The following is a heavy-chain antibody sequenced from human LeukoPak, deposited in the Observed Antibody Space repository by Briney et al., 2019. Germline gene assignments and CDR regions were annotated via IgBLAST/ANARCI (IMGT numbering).Heavy chain of an antibody. Sequence: PGGSLRLSCAASGFTFSSYGMHWVRQAPGKGLEWVAVISYDGSNKYYADSVKGRFTISRDNSKNTLYLQMNSLRAEDTAVYYCARGGFRGYCSSTSCYTALFIWGKGTTVTVSS. J-gene: IGHJ6*04. CDR2: ISYDGSNK. V-gene: IGHV3-30*03. CDR3: ARGGFRGYCSSTSCYTALFI. CDR1: GFTFSSYG. D-gene: IGHD2-2*02.